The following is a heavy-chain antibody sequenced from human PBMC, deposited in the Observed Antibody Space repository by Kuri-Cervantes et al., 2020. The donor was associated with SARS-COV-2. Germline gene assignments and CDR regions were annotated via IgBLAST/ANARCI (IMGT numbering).Heavy chain of an antibody. CDR2: IDWNDDK. J-gene: IGHJ6*02. CDR3: ARFPTVVVPAATVVYYYYGLDV. CDR1: GFSLSTSGMR. Sequence: SGPTLVKPTQTLTLTCTFSGFSLSTSGMRVGWIRQPPGKALEWLAHIDWNDDKFYTTSLRTRLTISKDTSKNQVVLRLTNVDPVDTATYYCARFPTVVVPAATVVYYYYGLDVWGQGTTVTVSS. V-gene: IGHV2-70*04. D-gene: IGHD2-15*01.